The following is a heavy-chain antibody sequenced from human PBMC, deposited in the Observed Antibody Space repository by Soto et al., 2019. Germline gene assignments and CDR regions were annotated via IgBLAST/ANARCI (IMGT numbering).Heavy chain of an antibody. CDR3: AIPPRIQLWLRDNWFDP. CDR1: GFTFSSYA. D-gene: IGHD5-18*01. Sequence: PGGSLRLSCAASGFTFSSYAMSWVRQAPGKGLEWVSAISGSGGSTYYADSVKGRFTISRDNSKNTLYLQMNSLRAEDTAVYYCAIPPRIQLWLRDNWFDPWGQGTLVTVSS. V-gene: IGHV3-23*01. J-gene: IGHJ5*02. CDR2: ISGSGGST.